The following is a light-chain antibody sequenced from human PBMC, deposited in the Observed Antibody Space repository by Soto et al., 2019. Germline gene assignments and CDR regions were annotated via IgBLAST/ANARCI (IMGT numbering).Light chain of an antibody. V-gene: IGLV2-14*01. CDR1: SSDVGGYDF. Sequence: QSALTQPASVSGSPGQSITISCTGGSSDVGGYDFVSWYQQHPGKAPKLMIYDVYNRPLGVSDRFSGSRAGNTASLTISGLQAEDEADYYCSSYSTTDTLYVFGTGTKVTVL. CDR2: DVY. J-gene: IGLJ1*01. CDR3: SSYSTTDTLYV.